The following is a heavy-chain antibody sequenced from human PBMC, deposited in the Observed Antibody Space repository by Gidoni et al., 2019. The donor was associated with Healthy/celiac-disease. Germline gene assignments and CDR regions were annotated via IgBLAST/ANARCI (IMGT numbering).Heavy chain of an antibody. J-gene: IGHJ4*02. CDR2: ISGSGGSGGST. D-gene: IGHD3-22*01. CDR1: RFPFSNYV. V-gene: IGHV3-23*01. Sequence: EVQLLESGGDLVQPGGSLRLSCAASRFPFSNYVIPWVRQAPGKGLEWVSGISGSGGSGGSTYYADSVKGRFAISRDTSKNTLYLQMESLRAEDTAVYYCAYNSSGYSFDHWGQGTLVTVST. CDR3: AYNSSGYSFDH.